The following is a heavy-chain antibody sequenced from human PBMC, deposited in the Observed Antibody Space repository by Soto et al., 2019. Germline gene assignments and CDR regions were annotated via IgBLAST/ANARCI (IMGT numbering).Heavy chain of an antibody. Sequence: QVQLVQSGAEVKKPGASVMVSCRASGYSFTSYYMHWVRQAPGQGLEWLGTINPSDGTTSNAQMFPGRVTITRDTSTTTVYMELSSLKSEDTAVYYCARAYGGSCIYSWGQGTLVTVSS. J-gene: IGHJ1*01. CDR3: ARAYGGSCIYS. V-gene: IGHV1-46*01. CDR2: INPSDGTT. D-gene: IGHD2-15*01. CDR1: GYSFTSYY.